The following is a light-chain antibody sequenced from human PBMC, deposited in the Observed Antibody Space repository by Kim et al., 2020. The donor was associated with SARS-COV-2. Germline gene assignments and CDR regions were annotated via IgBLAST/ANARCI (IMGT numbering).Light chain of an antibody. V-gene: IGLV3-27*01. CDR1: VLAKKY. CDR2: QDS. CDR3: HSAADNNWV. Sequence: SYELAQPSSVSVSPGQTARITCSGNVLAKKYARWFQQKPGQAPVLVIFQDSERPSGIPERFSGSSSGTTVTLTISGAQVEDEGDYYCHSAADNNWVFGGGTQLTVL. J-gene: IGLJ3*02.